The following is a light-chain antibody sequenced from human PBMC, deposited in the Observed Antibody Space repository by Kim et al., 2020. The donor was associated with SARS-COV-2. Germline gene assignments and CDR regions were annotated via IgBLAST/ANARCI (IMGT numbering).Light chain of an antibody. J-gene: IGLJ2*01. Sequence: APGKTARITCGRNNIGSNSVHWYQQKPGQAPVLVIYYDSDRPSGIPERFSGSNSGNTATLTISRVEAGDEADYYCQVWDNSSDHVVFGGGTQLTVL. CDR2: YDS. CDR3: QVWDNSSDHVV. V-gene: IGLV3-21*04. CDR1: NIGSNS.